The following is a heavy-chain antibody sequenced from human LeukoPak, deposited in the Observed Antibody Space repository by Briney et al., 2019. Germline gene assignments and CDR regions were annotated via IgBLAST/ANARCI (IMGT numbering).Heavy chain of an antibody. Sequence: PGGSLRLSCAASGFTFSSYGMHWVRQAPGKGLEWVAFIRYDGSNKYYADSVKGRFTISRDNSKNTLYLQMNSLRAEDTAVYYCAKEYYDFWSGYYTWRYFDYWGQGTLVTVSS. D-gene: IGHD3-3*01. V-gene: IGHV3-30*02. J-gene: IGHJ4*02. CDR3: AKEYYDFWSGYYTWRYFDY. CDR2: IRYDGSNK. CDR1: GFTFSSYG.